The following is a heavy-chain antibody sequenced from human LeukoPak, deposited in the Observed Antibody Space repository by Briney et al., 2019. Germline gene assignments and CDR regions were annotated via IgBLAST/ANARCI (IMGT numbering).Heavy chain of an antibody. D-gene: IGHD6-13*01. CDR3: GRVAPGGRHIDY. CDR2: ISNDGSNK. CDR1: GFTFSNYA. J-gene: IGHJ4*02. Sequence: GGSLRLSCAASGFTFSNYAMHWDRQAPGKGLEWVAVISNDGSNKHYADSVKGRFTISRDNSKNTLYLQMNSLRAEDTAVYYCGRVAPGGRHIDYWGQGTLVTVSS. V-gene: IGHV3-30-3*01.